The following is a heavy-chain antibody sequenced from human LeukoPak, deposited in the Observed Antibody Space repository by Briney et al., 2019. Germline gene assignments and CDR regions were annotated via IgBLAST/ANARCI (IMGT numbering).Heavy chain of an antibody. CDR3: ARDLPYYGNFDY. CDR2: IYTSGST. D-gene: IGHD3-10*01. J-gene: IGHJ4*02. Sequence: SETLSLTCTVSGGSISSYYWSWIRQPAGKGLEWIGRIYTSGSTNCNPSLKSRVTMSVDTSKNQFSLKLSSVTAADTAVYYCARDLPYYGNFDYWGQGTLVTVSS. V-gene: IGHV4-4*07. CDR1: GGSISSYY.